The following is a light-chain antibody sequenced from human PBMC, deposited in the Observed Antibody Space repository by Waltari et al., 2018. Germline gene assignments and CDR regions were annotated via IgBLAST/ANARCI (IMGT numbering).Light chain of an antibody. J-gene: IGKJ5*01. CDR3: QHLNDYPIT. CDR1: QGIGSY. Sequence: DIQLTQSPSFLSASVGDRVTITCRASQGIGSYLAWYQQKPGKAPKRLIYTASTLQSGVPSRFSCSGSVTEFTLTISSLQPEDFATYYCQHLNDYPITFGQGTRLEIK. V-gene: IGKV1-9*01. CDR2: TAS.